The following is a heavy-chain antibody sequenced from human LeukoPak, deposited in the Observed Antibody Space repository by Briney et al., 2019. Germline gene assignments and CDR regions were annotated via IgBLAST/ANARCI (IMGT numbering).Heavy chain of an antibody. J-gene: IGHJ4*02. CDR1: GGSISSGGYY. CDR2: IYYTVTT. Sequence: SETLSLTCTVSGGSISSGGYYWSWGRQHPGRGLEWVGYIYYTVTTYSNPSLKSRVTISVPTSKNQFSLNLSSVTPADTAVYYCARGTYYYHSSGYPYFDYWGQGTLVTVSS. V-gene: IGHV4-31*03. CDR3: ARGTYYYHSSGYPYFDY. D-gene: IGHD3-22*01.